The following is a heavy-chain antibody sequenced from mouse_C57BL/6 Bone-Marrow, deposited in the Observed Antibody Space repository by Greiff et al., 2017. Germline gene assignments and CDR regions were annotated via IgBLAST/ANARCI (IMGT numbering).Heavy chain of an antibody. Sequence: VQLQQPGAELVKPGASVKVSCKASGYTFTSYWLHWVKQRPGQGLEWIGRIHPSDSATNYNQKFKGKAPLTVDKSSSTAYMQLSSLTSEDSAVYYCAIRSYDGYFDYWGQGTTLTVSS. J-gene: IGHJ2*01. CDR2: IHPSDSAT. V-gene: IGHV1-74*01. CDR3: AIRSYDGYFDY. D-gene: IGHD2-12*01. CDR1: GYTFTSYW.